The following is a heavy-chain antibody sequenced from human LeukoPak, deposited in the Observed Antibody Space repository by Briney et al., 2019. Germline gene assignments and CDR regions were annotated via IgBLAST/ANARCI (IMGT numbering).Heavy chain of an antibody. Sequence: ASVKVSCKASGYTFTSYDINWVRQATGQGLEWMGWMNPNSGNTGYAQKFQGRVTITRNTSISTAYMELSSLRSEDTAVYYCARAMTTVTQTPSYWGQGTLVTVSS. J-gene: IGHJ4*02. CDR3: ARAMTTVTQTPSY. D-gene: IGHD4-11*01. CDR2: MNPNSGNT. CDR1: GYTFTSYD. V-gene: IGHV1-8*03.